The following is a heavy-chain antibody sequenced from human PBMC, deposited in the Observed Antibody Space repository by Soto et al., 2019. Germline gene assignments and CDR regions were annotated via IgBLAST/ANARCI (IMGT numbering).Heavy chain of an antibody. Sequence: SEALSLNFTVSGRSISRDGCFWGWIRQPPGRGLEWIGSMYYGGSTFYNPSLKSRVTISVDTSKNQFSLKLSSVTAADTAVYYCARQLPVGATSWFDPWGQATLVTVS. D-gene: IGHD1-26*01. CDR1: GRSISRDGCF. V-gene: IGHV4-39*01. J-gene: IGHJ5*02. CDR2: MYYGGST. CDR3: ARQLPVGATSWFDP.